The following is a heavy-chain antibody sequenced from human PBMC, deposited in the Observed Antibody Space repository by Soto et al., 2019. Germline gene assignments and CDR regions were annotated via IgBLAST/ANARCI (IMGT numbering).Heavy chain of an antibody. J-gene: IGHJ6*02. CDR2: FDPEDGET. D-gene: IGHD3-9*01. CDR1: GYTLTELS. V-gene: IGHV1-24*01. Sequence: ASVKVSCKVSGYTLTELSMHWVRQAPGKGLERMGDFDPEDGETIYAQKFQGRVTMTEDTSTDTAYMELSSLRSEDTAVYYCATFSIILTGYLGALNYYYYGMDVWGQGTTVTVSS. CDR3: ATFSIILTGYLGALNYYYYGMDV.